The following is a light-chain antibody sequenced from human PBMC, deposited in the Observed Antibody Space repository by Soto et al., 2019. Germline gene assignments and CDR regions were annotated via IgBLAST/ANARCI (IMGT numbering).Light chain of an antibody. Sequence: EIVLTQSPATLSLSPGERATLSCRASQGVSSYLAWYQQKPGQAPRLLIYDASNRATGIPARFSGSGPGTDFTLTISSLEPEDFAVYYCQQRSNWPFTLGPGTKVDIK. V-gene: IGKV3D-11*01. CDR3: QQRSNWPFT. CDR2: DAS. CDR1: QGVSSY. J-gene: IGKJ3*01.